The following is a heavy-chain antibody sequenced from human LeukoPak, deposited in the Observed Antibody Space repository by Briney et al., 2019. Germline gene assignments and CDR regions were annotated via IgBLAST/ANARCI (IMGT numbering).Heavy chain of an antibody. V-gene: IGHV4-59*01. Sequence: PSETLSLTCTVSGGSISSYYWSWVRQPPGRGLEWIGYIYYSGSTNYNPSLKSRVTISVDTSKNQFSLKLSSVTAGDTAVYYCARSVQSYGRTYFDYWGQGTLVTVSS. CDR2: IYYSGST. J-gene: IGHJ4*02. CDR3: ARSVQSYGRTYFDY. CDR1: GGSISSYY. D-gene: IGHD5-18*01.